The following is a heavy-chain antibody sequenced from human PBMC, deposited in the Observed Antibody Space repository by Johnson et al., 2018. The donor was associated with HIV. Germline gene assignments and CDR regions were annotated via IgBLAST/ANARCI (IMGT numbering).Heavy chain of an antibody. V-gene: IGHV3-11*04. CDR3: ARVLKRITMIVGGGSGAFDI. CDR2: ISSSGSTI. Sequence: VQLVESGGGLVKPGGSLRLSCAASGFTFSDYYMSWIRQAPGKGLEWVSYISSSGSTIYYADSVKGRFTISRDNAKNSLYLQMNSLRAEDTAVYYCARVLKRITMIVGGGSGAFDIWGQGTMVTVSS. D-gene: IGHD3-22*01. CDR1: GFTFSDYY. J-gene: IGHJ3*02.